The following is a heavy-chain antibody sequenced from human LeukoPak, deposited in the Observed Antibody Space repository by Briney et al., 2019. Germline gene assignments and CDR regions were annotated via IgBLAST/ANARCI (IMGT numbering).Heavy chain of an antibody. CDR2: ISWNSGSI. J-gene: IGHJ5*01. CDR3: AKDRGIEYSSGWFGY. CDR1: GFTFVDYA. V-gene: IGHV3-9*01. D-gene: IGHD6-19*01. Sequence: PGGSLRLSCAASGFTFVDYAMHWVRQAPGKGLEGVSGISWNSGSIGYADSVRGRFTISRDNAKNSLYLQMNSLRAEDTALYYCAKDRGIEYSSGWFGYWGQGTLVTVSS.